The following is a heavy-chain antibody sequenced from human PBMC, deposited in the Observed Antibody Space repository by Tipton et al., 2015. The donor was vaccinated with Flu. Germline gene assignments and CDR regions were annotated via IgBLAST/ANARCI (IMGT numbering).Heavy chain of an antibody. V-gene: IGHV4-38-2*01. CDR3: ARRDCSNYVSEPKNWFDP. J-gene: IGHJ5*02. Sequence: TLSLTCSVSGDSIGSDYFWGWIRQPPGKGLEWIGNVHQAGTTYYNPSLRSRVTISLDRPKNHFSLRLTSVTAADTAIYYCARRDCSNYVSEPKNWFDPWGQGTLVTVSS. D-gene: IGHD2-21*02. CDR1: GDSIGSDYF. CDR2: VHQAGTT.